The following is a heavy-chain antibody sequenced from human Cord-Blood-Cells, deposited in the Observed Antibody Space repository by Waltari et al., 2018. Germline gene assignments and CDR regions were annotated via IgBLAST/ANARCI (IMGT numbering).Heavy chain of an antibody. V-gene: IGHV3-48*03. CDR2: ISSSGSTI. J-gene: IGHJ4*02. D-gene: IGHD6-19*01. Sequence: NWVRQAPGKGLEWVSYISSSGSTIYYADSVKGRFTISRDNAKNSLYLQMNSLRAEDTAVYYCARCIAVAGFDYWGQGTLVTVSS. CDR3: ARCIAVAGFDY.